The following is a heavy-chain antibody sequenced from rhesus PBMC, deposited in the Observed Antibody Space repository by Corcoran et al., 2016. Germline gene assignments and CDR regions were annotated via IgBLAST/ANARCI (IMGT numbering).Heavy chain of an antibody. CDR1: GGASSRGYYY. J-gene: IGHJ4*01. V-gene: IGHV4-122*02. CDR2: ITYRGST. Sequence: QVQLQESGPGLVKPSETLSLTCAVSGGASSRGYYYWSWIRQPPGKGLEWIAYITYRGSTSYNRSLKSRVTISRDTSKNQFSLKLSSVTAADTAVYYCARVAGVIPYYFDCWGQGVLVTVSS. CDR3: ARVAGVIPYYFDC. D-gene: IGHD3-34*01.